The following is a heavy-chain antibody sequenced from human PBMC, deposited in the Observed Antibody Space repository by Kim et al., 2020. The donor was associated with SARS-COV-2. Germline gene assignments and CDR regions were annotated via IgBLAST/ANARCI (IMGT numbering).Heavy chain of an antibody. V-gene: IGHV3-11*01. J-gene: IGHJ4*02. D-gene: IGHD2-8*02. CDR3: ASHIYCTGGVCYWVFDY. CDR1: GFTFSDYY. Sequence: GGSLRLSCAASGFTFSDYYMSWIRQAPGKGLEWVSYISSSGSSIYYADSVKGRFTISRDNAKNSLYLQMNSLRAEDTAVYYCASHIYCTGGVCYWVFDYWGQGTLVTVSS. CDR2: ISSSGSSI.